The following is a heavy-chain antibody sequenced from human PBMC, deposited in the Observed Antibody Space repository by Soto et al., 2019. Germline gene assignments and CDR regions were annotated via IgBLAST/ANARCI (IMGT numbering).Heavy chain of an antibody. V-gene: IGHV2-70*11. CDR3: ARDSVALYYYYYGMDV. CDR2: IDWDDDK. J-gene: IGHJ6*02. D-gene: IGHD2-21*01. Sequence: SGPTLVNPTQTLTLTCTFSGFSLSTSGMCVSWIRQPPGKALEWLARIDWDDDKYYSTSLKTRLTISKDTSKNQVVLTMTNMDPVDTATYYCARDSVALYYYYYGMDVWGRGTTVTVSS. CDR1: GFSLSTSGMC.